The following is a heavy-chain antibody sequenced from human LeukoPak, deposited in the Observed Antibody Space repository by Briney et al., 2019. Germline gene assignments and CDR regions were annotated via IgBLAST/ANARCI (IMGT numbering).Heavy chain of an antibody. CDR2: ISYDGSNK. CDR3: AKDWSGYCSGGSCYSGHDY. CDR1: GFTFSSYA. V-gene: IGHV3-30*04. J-gene: IGHJ4*02. Sequence: GGSLRLSCAASGFTFSSYAMHWVRQAPGKGLEWVAVISYDGSNKYYADSVKGRFTISRDNSKNTLYLQMNSLRAEDTAVYYCAKDWSGYCSGGSCYSGHDYWGQGTLVTVSS. D-gene: IGHD2-15*01.